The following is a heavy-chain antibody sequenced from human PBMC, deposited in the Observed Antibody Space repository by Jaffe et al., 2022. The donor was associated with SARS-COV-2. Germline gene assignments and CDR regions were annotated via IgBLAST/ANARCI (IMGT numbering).Heavy chain of an antibody. Sequence: QVQLVQSGAEVKKPGSSVKVSCKASGGTFSSYTISWVRQAPGQGLEWMGRIIPILGIANYAQKFQGRVTITADKSTSTAYMELSSLRSEDTAVYYCAREGAELMLDTAMGYGMDVWGQGTTVTVSS. CDR3: AREGAELMLDTAMGYGMDV. CDR2: IIPILGIA. D-gene: IGHD5-18*01. CDR1: GGTFSSYT. J-gene: IGHJ6*02. V-gene: IGHV1-69*08.